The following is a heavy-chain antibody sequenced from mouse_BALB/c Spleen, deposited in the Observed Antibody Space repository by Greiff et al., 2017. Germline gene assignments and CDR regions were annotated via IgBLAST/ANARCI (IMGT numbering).Heavy chain of an antibody. CDR2: IDPANGNT. Sequence: VQLQQSGAELVKPGASVKLSCTASGFNIKDTYMHWVKQRPEQGLEWIGRIDPANGNTKYDPKFQGKATITADTSSNTAYLQLSSLTSEDSAVYHCARRWEGAMDYWGQGTSVTVSS. CDR3: ARRWEGAMDY. J-gene: IGHJ4*01. CDR1: GFNIKDTY. D-gene: IGHD4-1*01. V-gene: IGHV14-3*02.